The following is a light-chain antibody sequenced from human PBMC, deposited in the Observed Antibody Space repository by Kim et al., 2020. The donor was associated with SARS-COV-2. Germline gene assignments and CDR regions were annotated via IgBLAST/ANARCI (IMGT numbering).Light chain of an antibody. CDR1: QSINSW. Sequence: SVGYRVTITCRASQSINSWLAWYQQKPVKAPKLLIYDASSLESGVPSRFIVSGSWTEFTLTISSLQPDDFATYYCQQYNSYSLLPFGGGTKVDIK. V-gene: IGKV1-5*01. CDR2: DAS. CDR3: QQYNSYSLLP. J-gene: IGKJ4*01.